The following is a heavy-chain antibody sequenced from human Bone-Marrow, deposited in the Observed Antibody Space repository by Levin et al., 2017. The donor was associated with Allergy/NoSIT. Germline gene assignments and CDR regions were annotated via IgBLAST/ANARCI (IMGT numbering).Heavy chain of an antibody. D-gene: IGHD1-26*01. CDR2: ISGSGGST. J-gene: IGHJ4*02. CDR1: GFTFSSYA. Sequence: GGSLRLSCAASGFTFSSYAMSWVRQAPGKGLEWVSAISGSGGSTYYADSVKGRFTISRDNSKNTLYLQMNSLRAEDTAVYYCAKWAFAWELLEGDFDYWGQGTLVTVSS. V-gene: IGHV3-23*01. CDR3: AKWAFAWELLEGDFDY.